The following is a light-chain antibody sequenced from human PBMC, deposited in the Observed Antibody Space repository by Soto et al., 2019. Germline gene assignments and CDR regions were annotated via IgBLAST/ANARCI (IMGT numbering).Light chain of an antibody. J-gene: IGLJ3*02. Sequence: QLVLTQPPSVSAAPGQKVTISCSGSSSNIGNNYVSWYQQLPGTAPKLLIYENNKRPSGIPDRFSGSKSGTSATLGITGLQTGDEADYYCGTWDSSLSAHWVFGGGTKVTVL. CDR3: GTWDSSLSAHWV. CDR1: SSNIGNNY. CDR2: ENN. V-gene: IGLV1-51*02.